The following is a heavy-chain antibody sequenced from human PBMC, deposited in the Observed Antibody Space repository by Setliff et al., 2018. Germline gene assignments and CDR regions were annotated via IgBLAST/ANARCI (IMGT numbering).Heavy chain of an antibody. CDR2: ISAYNGNT. D-gene: IGHD3-3*01. J-gene: IGHJ6*02. Sequence: ASVKVSCKASGYTFTSYGISWVRQAPGQGLEWMGWISAYNGNTNYAQKLQGRVTMTTDTSTSTAYMELRSLRSDDTAVYYCAREGRFQLPQYYYYYGMDVWGQGNAGHRLL. CDR3: AREGRFQLPQYYYYYGMDV. CDR1: GYTFTSYG. V-gene: IGHV1-18*01.